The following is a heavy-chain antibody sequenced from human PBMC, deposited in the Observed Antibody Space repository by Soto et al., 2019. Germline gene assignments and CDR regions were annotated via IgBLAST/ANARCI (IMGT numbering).Heavy chain of an antibody. Sequence: EVQLLGSGGGLVQPGGSLRLSCAASGFSFSTFAMNWVRQAPGKGLEWVSAISGSGRDTYYGDSVKGRFTISRDNSKKMLYLQMNSLRVEDPAVYYCARGWQGDFWGQGTLVTVSS. D-gene: IGHD3-22*01. CDR1: GFSFSTFA. CDR3: ARGWQGDF. J-gene: IGHJ4*02. CDR2: ISGSGRDT. V-gene: IGHV3-23*01.